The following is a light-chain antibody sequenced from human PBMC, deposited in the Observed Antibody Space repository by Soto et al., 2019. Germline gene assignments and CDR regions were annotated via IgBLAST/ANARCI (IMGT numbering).Light chain of an antibody. CDR2: KAS. J-gene: IGKJ2*01. CDR1: QSISSW. Sequence: DIQMTQSHSTLSASVGDRVTITCRASQSISSWLAWYQQKPGKAPKLLIYKASSLESGVPSRFSGSGSETEFTLTISSLQPDDFATYYCQQYNSYPYTFGQGTKLEIK. V-gene: IGKV1-5*03. CDR3: QQYNSYPYT.